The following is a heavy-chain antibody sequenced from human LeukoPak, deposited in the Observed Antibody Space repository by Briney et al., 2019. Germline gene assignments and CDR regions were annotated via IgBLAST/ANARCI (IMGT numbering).Heavy chain of an antibody. CDR1: GGSISGSY. Sequence: SETLSLTCSVSGGSISGSYWNWIRQPPGKGLEWIGEIYHSGSTNYNPSLKSRVTISVDKSKNQFSLKLSSVTAADTAVYYCARGVNPGIAVAGTVDYWGQGTLVTVSS. D-gene: IGHD6-19*01. CDR2: IYHSGST. CDR3: ARGVNPGIAVAGTVDY. J-gene: IGHJ4*02. V-gene: IGHV4-59*12.